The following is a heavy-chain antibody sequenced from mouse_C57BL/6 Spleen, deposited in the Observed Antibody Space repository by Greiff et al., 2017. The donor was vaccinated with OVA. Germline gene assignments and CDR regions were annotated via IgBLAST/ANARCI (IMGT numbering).Heavy chain of an antibody. CDR2: IHPSDSDT. CDR3: AIAKDSSGYAWFAY. CDR1: GYTFTSYW. J-gene: IGHJ3*01. Sequence: VQLQQPGAELVKPGASVKVSCKASGYTFTSYWMHWVKQRPGQGLEWIGRIHPSDSDTNYNQKFKGKATLTVDKSSSTAYMQLSSLTSEDSAVYYCAIAKDSSGYAWFAYWGQGTLVTVSA. D-gene: IGHD3-2*02. V-gene: IGHV1-74*01.